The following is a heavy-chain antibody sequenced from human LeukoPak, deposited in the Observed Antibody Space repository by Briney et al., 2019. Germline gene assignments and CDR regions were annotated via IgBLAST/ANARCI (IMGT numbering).Heavy chain of an antibody. CDR1: GGSFSGYY. Sequence: PSETLSLTCAVYGGSFSGYYWSWIRQPPGKGLEWIGEINHSGSTNYNPSLKSRVTISVDTSKNQFSLKLSSVTAADTAVYYCARGGELVTQKYYFDYWGQGTLVTVSS. D-gene: IGHD3-9*01. J-gene: IGHJ4*02. CDR2: INHSGST. CDR3: ARGGELVTQKYYFDY. V-gene: IGHV4-34*01.